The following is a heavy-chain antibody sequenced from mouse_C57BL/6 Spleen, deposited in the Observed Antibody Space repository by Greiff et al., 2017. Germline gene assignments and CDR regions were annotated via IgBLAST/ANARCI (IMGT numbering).Heavy chain of an antibody. J-gene: IGHJ4*01. D-gene: IGHD1-1*01. CDR3: ARGYYGSSGFYAMDY. CDR2: INPNNGGT. V-gene: IGHV1-18*01. Sequence: EVKLMESGPELVKPGASVKIPCKASGYTFTDYYMDWVKQSHGKSLEWIGDINPNNGGTIYNQKFKGKATLTVDKSSSTAYMELRSLTSEDTAVYYCARGYYGSSGFYAMDYWGQGTSVTVSS. CDR1: GYTFTDYY.